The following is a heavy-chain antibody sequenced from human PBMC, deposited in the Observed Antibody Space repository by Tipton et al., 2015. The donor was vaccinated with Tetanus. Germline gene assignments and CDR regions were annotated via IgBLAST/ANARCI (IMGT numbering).Heavy chain of an antibody. CDR3: ARDPITFGVVIPSHHDAFDI. CDR2: INPSGGST. CDR1: GYTFTSYY. J-gene: IGHJ3*02. D-gene: IGHD3-3*01. V-gene: IGHV1-46*01. Sequence: RLVQSGAEVKKPGASVKVSCKASGYTFTSYYMHWVRQAPGQGLEWMGIINPSGGSTSYAQKFQGRVTMTRDTSTSTVYMELSSLRSEDTAVYYCARDPITFGVVIPSHHDAFDIWGQGTMVTVSS.